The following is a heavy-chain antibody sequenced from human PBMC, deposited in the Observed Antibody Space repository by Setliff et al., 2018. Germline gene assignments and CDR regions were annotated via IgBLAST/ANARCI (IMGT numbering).Heavy chain of an antibody. D-gene: IGHD3-9*01. V-gene: IGHV1-2*06. J-gene: IGHJ5*02. CDR2: INPNSGGT. CDR3: ARSNYDILTRNWFDP. Sequence: ASVKVSCKASGYTFTGYYMHWARQAPGQGLEWMGRINPNSGGTNYAQKFQGRVTMTRDTSISTAYMELSRLRSDDTAVYYCARSNYDILTRNWFDPWGQGTLVTVSS. CDR1: GYTFTGYY.